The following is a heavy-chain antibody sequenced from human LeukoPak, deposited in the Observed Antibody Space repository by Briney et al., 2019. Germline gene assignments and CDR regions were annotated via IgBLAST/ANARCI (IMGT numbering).Heavy chain of an antibody. V-gene: IGHV3-21*01. Sequence: GGSLRLSCAASGFTFSSYSMNWVRQAPGKGLEWVLSISSSSSYIYYADSVKGRFTISRDNAKNSLYLQMNSLRAEDTAVYYCARDRIQYYYDSSGYPDYWDQGTLVTVSS. CDR2: ISSSSSYI. CDR3: ARDRIQYYYDSSGYPDY. J-gene: IGHJ4*02. CDR1: GFTFSSYS. D-gene: IGHD3-22*01.